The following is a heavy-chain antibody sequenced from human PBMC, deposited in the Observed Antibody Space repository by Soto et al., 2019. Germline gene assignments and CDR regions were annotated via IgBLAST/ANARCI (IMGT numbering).Heavy chain of an antibody. Sequence: GGALRLSCAASGFTFSSYAMSWVRQAPGKGLEWVSAISGSGGSTYYADSVKGRFTISRDNSKNTLYLQMNSLRAEDTAVYYCAKVSRAVVVPAGIGVWGQGTTVTVSS. V-gene: IGHV3-23*01. D-gene: IGHD2-2*01. CDR3: AKVSRAVVVPAGIGV. J-gene: IGHJ6*02. CDR1: GFTFSSYA. CDR2: ISGSGGST.